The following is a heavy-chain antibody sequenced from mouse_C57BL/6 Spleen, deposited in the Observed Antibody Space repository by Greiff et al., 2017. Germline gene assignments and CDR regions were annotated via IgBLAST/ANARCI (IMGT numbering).Heavy chain of an antibody. V-gene: IGHV1-55*01. Sequence: QVQLKQPGAELVKPGASVKMSCKASGYTFTSYWITWVKQRPGQGLEWIGDIYPGSGSTNYNEKFKSKATLTVDTSSSTAYMQLSSLTSEDSAVYYCARSITTVVAYYFDYWGQGTTLTVSS. CDR2: IYPGSGST. CDR1: GYTFTSYW. D-gene: IGHD1-1*01. J-gene: IGHJ2*01. CDR3: ARSITTVVAYYFDY.